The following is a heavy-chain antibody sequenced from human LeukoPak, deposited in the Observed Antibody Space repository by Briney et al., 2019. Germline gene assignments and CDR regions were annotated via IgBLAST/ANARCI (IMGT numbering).Heavy chain of an antibody. CDR1: GGSISSYY. CDR2: IYTSGST. Sequence: PSETLSLTCTVSGGSISSYYWSWIRQPAGKGLEWIGRIYTSGSTNYNPSLKSRVTMSVDTSKNQFSLKLSSVTAADTAVYYCARDSSSGWYWDYYYMDVWGKGTTVTVSS. CDR3: ARDSSSGWYWDYYYMDV. V-gene: IGHV4-4*07. D-gene: IGHD6-19*01. J-gene: IGHJ6*03.